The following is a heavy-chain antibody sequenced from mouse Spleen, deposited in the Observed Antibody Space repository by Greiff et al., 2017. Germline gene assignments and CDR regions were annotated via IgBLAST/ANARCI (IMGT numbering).Heavy chain of an antibody. D-gene: IGHD4-1*01. CDR3: APNWTGYAMDY. CDR2: INPYNGGT. J-gene: IGHJ4*01. CDR1: GYTFTDYY. V-gene: IGHV1-19*01. Sequence: EVQLQQSGPVLVKPGASVKMSCKASGYTFTDYYMNWVKQSHGKSLEWIGVINPYNGGTSYNQKFKGKATLTVDKSSSTAYMELNSLTSEDSAVYYCAPNWTGYAMDYWGQGTSVTVSS.